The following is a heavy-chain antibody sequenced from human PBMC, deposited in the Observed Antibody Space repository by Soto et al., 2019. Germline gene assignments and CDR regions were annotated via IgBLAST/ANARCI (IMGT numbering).Heavy chain of an antibody. Sequence: QVQLVQSGAEVKKPGASVKVSCKASGYTFTSYAMHWVRQAPGQRLEWMGWINAGNGNTKYSQKFQGRVTITRDTSASTAYMELSSLRSEDTAVYYCARSYYDILTGQYYYYGMDVWGQGTTVTVSS. CDR2: INAGNGNT. CDR3: ARSYYDILTGQYYYYGMDV. D-gene: IGHD3-9*01. V-gene: IGHV1-3*01. CDR1: GYTFTSYA. J-gene: IGHJ6*02.